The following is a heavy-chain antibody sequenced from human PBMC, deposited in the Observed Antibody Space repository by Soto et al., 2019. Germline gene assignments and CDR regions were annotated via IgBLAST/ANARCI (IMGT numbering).Heavy chain of an antibody. J-gene: IGHJ4*02. CDR2: IYHSGST. Sequence: QLQLQESGSGLVKPSQTLSLTCAVSGGSISSGGYSWGWIRQPPGKALEWIGYIYHSGSTFYNPSLKSRVTRSVDRSKYQFPLKLSSVTAADTAVYYCARAPDYWGQGTLVTVSA. CDR1: GGSISSGGYS. CDR3: ARAPDY. V-gene: IGHV4-30-2*01.